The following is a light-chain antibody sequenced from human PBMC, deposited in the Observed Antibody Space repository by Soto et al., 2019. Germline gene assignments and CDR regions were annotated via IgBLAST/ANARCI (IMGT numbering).Light chain of an antibody. J-gene: IGKJ1*01. Sequence: EIVLTQSPATLSLSPGERATLSCRASQSVSSYLAWYQQKPGQAPSLLIYDASNRATGIPARFSGSGSGTDFTLTIITLQPQNPDVPYSQQRSNWSRGTVDQGTKVDIQ. CDR3: QQRSNWSRGT. CDR1: QSVSSY. V-gene: IGKV3-11*01. CDR2: DAS.